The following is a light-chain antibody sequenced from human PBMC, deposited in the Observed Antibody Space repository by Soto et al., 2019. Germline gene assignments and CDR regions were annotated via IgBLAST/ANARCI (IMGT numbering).Light chain of an antibody. J-gene: IGKJ5*01. Sequence: EMVLTQSPATLSVSPGERATLSCRASQSVDNYLDWYQQKPGQAPRLLIYGASTRATGIPARFSGSGSGTEFTLTISSLQSEDFAVYYCQHYNNWPITLGRGTRLEIK. CDR3: QHYNNWPIT. V-gene: IGKV3-15*01. CDR2: GAS. CDR1: QSVDNY.